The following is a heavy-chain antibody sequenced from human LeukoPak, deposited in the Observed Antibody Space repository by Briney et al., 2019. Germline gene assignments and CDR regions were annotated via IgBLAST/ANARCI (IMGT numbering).Heavy chain of an antibody. Sequence: ASVKVSCKASGYTFTSYYMHWVRQAPGQGLEWMGIINPSGGSTSYAQKLQGRVTMTTDTSTSTAYMELRSLRSDDTAVYYCARVHSSWFGELLPYFDYWGQGTLVTVSS. V-gene: IGHV1-46*01. J-gene: IGHJ4*02. CDR3: ARVHSSWFGELLPYFDY. D-gene: IGHD3-10*01. CDR1: GYTFTSYY. CDR2: INPSGGST.